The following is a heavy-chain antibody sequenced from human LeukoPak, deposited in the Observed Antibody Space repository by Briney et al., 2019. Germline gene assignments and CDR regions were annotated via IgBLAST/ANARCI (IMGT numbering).Heavy chain of an antibody. V-gene: IGHV1-2*02. CDR2: INPNSGGT. CDR3: AREEDYYDSSGRGAFDI. J-gene: IGHJ3*02. Sequence: ASVKVSCKASGGTFSRYAISWVRQAPGQGLAWMGWINPNSGGTKYAQKFQGRVTMTRDTSMSTAYVELIRLRSDDTAVYYCAREEDYYDSSGRGAFDIWGQGTMVTVSS. CDR1: GGTFSRYA. D-gene: IGHD3-22*01.